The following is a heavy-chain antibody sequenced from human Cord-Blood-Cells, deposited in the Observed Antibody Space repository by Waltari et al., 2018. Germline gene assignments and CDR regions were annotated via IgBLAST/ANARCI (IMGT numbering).Heavy chain of an antibody. CDR3: AQLKNSGSYYNYFDY. J-gene: IGHJ4*02. Sequence: QVQLQQWGAGLLKPSETLSLTCAVYGGSFSGYYWSWIRQPPGKGLEWIGEINHSGSTNYTPSIKRRVTISVDTSKNQFSLKLSSVTAADTAVYYCAQLKNSGSYYNYFDYWGQGTLVTVSS. CDR1: GGSFSGYY. V-gene: IGHV4-34*01. CDR2: INHSGST. D-gene: IGHD3-10*01.